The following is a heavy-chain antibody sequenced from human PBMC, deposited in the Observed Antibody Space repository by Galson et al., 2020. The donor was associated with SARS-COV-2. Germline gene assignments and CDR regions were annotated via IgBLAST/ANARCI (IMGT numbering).Heavy chain of an antibody. CDR1: GGFLSSTSYY. V-gene: IGHV4-39*07. J-gene: IGHJ5*02. Sequence: SETLSLTCSVSGGFLSSTSYYWGWIRQSPGKGLEWIGSIYFNGRTFYNPSLKSRVTMSIDTSKNQFSLKLTSVTAADTAVYFCARKESTYDHWGHGVLVTVSS. CDR2: IYFNGRT. CDR3: ARKESTYDH.